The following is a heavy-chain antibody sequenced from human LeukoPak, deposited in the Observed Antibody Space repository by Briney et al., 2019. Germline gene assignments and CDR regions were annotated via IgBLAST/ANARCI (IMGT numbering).Heavy chain of an antibody. CDR1: GGTFSSYA. CDR2: IIPIFGTA. Sequence: GASVKVSCKASGGTFSSYAISWVRQAPGQGLEWMGGIIPIFGTANYAQKFQGRVTITTDESTGTAYMELSSLRSEDTAVYYCARGCSSTSCYFVFDYWGQGTLATVSS. J-gene: IGHJ4*02. CDR3: ARGCSSTSCYFVFDY. D-gene: IGHD2-2*01. V-gene: IGHV1-69*05.